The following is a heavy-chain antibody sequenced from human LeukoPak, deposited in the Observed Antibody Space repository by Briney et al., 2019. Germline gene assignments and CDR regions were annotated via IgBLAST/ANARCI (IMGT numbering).Heavy chain of an antibody. CDR3: AVDYGDYFIYRGVFDY. Sequence: GASVKVSCKASGYTFTSYGISWVRQAPGQGLEWMGWISAYNGNTNYAQKLQGRVTMTTDTSTSTAYMELRSLRSDDTAVYYCAVDYGDYFIYRGVFDYWGQGTLVTVSS. D-gene: IGHD4-17*01. J-gene: IGHJ4*02. CDR2: ISAYNGNT. V-gene: IGHV1-18*01. CDR1: GYTFTSYG.